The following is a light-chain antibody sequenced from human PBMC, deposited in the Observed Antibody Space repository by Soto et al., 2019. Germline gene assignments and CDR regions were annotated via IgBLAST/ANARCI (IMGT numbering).Light chain of an antibody. CDR1: QGISSY. J-gene: IGKJ5*01. V-gene: IGKV1-9*01. CDR2: AAS. Sequence: IQLTQSPSSLSASVGDRVTITCRASQGISSYLAWYQQKPGKAPKLLIYAASTLESGVPSRFSGSRSGADFTLTISSLQPEDFATYYCQNFRSSAISFGGGTRLEIK. CDR3: QNFRSSAIS.